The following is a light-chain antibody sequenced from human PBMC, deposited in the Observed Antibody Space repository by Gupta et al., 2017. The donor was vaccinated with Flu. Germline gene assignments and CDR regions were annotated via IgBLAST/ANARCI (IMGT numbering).Light chain of an antibody. V-gene: IGLV1-44*01. CDR1: SSNIGSNT. CDR3: AAWDDSLNGGV. CDR2: SDD. J-gene: IGLJ3*02. Sequence: QSVLTQPPSASGTPGQRVTISCSGSSSNIGSNTVNWCQQLPGAAPRLLMYSDDQRPSGVPDRFSGSKSGTSASLAISGLQSEDEAVYHCAAWDDSLNGGVFGGGTKLTVL.